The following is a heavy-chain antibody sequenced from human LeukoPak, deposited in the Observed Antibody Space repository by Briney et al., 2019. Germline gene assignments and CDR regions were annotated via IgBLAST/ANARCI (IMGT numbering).Heavy chain of an antibody. V-gene: IGHV3-33*06. CDR1: GFTFSHYG. D-gene: IGHD1-1*01. CDR3: AKGRRDWNDVYDY. J-gene: IGHJ4*02. Sequence: GGSLRLSCAAAGFTFSHYGMHWVRQAPGKGLEWVAVIWSDGTNQYYADSVKGRFTISRDDSGNAVYLQMNSLRPEDTAVYYCAKGRRDWNDVYDYWGQGTLVTVSS. CDR2: IWSDGTNQ.